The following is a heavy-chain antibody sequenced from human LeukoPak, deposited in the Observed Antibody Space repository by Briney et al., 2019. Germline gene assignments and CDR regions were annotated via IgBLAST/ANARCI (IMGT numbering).Heavy chain of an antibody. Sequence: GASVKVSCKASGYTFTSYGISWVRQAPGQGLEWMGWISAYNGNTNYAQKPQGRVTMTTDTSTSTDYMELRSLRSDDTAVYYCARDPYYDFWSGYYHYYGMDVWGQGTTVTVSS. CDR2: ISAYNGNT. CDR1: GYTFTSYG. CDR3: ARDPYYDFWSGYYHYYGMDV. V-gene: IGHV1-18*01. D-gene: IGHD3-3*01. J-gene: IGHJ6*02.